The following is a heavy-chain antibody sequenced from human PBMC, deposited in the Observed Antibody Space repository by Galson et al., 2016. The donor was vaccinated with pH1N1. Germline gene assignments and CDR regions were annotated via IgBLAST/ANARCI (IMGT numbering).Heavy chain of an antibody. Sequence: SVKVSCKASGGTFSSYAINWVRQAPGQGLEWMGGIIPLFGTANYAQKFQGRVTITADESTSTAYMELSSLRSEDTAVYYCASPSRPPREIHLWSPNDAFDIWGQGTMVTVSS. D-gene: IGHD5-18*01. CDR2: IIPLFGTA. CDR1: GGTFSSYA. V-gene: IGHV1-69*13. CDR3: ASPSRPPREIHLWSPNDAFDI. J-gene: IGHJ3*02.